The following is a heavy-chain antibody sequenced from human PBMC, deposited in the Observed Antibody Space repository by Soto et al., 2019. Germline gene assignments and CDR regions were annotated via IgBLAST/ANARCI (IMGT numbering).Heavy chain of an antibody. CDR2: IIPIFGTA. CDR1: GGTFSSYA. J-gene: IGHJ4*02. Sequence: QVPLVQSGAEVKKPGSSVKVSCKASGGTFSSYAISWVRHAPGPGLEWMGGIIPIFGTANYAQKFQGRVTITADESTSTAYMELSSLRSEDTAVYYCARGTRSHHYMIVPYYWGQGTLVTVSS. CDR3: ARGTRSHHYMIVPYY. D-gene: IGHD3-22*01. V-gene: IGHV1-69*01.